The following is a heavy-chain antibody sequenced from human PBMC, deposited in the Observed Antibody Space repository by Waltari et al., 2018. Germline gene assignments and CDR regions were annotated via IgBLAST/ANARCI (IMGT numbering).Heavy chain of an antibody. D-gene: IGHD1-1*01. V-gene: IGHV3-23*03. CDR2: IYSGGST. J-gene: IGHJ4*02. CDR3: AKDLDPYYFDY. Sequence: EVQLLASGGGLVQPGGSLRLSCAASGFTFRSYAMSWVRQAPGKGLEWVSVIYSGGSTYYADSVKGRFTISRDNSKNTLYLQMNSLRAEDTAVYYCAKDLDPYYFDYWGQGTLVTVSS. CDR1: GFTFRSYA.